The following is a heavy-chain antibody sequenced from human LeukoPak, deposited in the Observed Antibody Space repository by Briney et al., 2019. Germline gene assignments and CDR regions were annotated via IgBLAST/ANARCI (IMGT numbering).Heavy chain of an antibody. CDR3: AREYSGFDY. CDR2: SYHSGST. D-gene: IGHD5-12*01. V-gene: IGHV4-61*08. J-gene: IGHJ4*02. Sequence: PSETLSLTCTVSGDPISSHSDYKWAWIRQPPGKGLEWIGYSYHSGSTNYNPSLRGRVTISVDTPKNQFSLKLTSVTAADTAVYYCAREYSGFDYWGQGTLVTVSS. CDR1: GDPISSHSDY.